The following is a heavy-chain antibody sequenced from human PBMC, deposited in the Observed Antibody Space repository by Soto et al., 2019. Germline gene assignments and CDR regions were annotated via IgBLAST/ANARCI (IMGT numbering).Heavy chain of an antibody. CDR2: ISSSSSYT. J-gene: IGHJ3*02. V-gene: IGHV3-11*06. CDR3: ARDSSGWFDAFDI. D-gene: IGHD6-19*01. Sequence: KPSETLRLSCAASGFTFSDYYMSWIRQAPGKGLEWVSYISSSSSYTNYADSVKGRFTISRDNAKNSLYLQMNSLRAEDTAVYYCARDSSGWFDAFDIWGQGTMVTVSS. CDR1: GFTFSDYY.